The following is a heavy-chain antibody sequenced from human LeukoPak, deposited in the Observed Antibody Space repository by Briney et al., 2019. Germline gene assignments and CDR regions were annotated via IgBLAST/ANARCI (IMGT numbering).Heavy chain of an antibody. CDR1: GGSFSGYY. J-gene: IGHJ3*02. V-gene: IGHV4-34*01. D-gene: IGHD6-19*01. CDR3: AAYSSGWYLRAFDI. Sequence: SETLSRTCAVYGGSFSGYYWSWIRQPPGKGLEWIGEINHSGSTNYNPSLKSRVTISVDTSKNQFSLKLSSVTAADTAVYYCAAYSSGWYLRAFDIWGQGTMVTVSS. CDR2: INHSGST.